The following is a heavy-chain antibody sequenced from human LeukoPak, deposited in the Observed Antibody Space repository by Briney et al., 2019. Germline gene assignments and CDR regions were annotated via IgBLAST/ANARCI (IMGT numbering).Heavy chain of an antibody. CDR1: GFTFSSYA. Sequence: PGGSLRLSCAASGFTFSSYAMSWVRQAPGKGLEWGSALISGGGSTYYEDSVKGRFTISRDNSKNTLYLQMNSLRAEDTAVYYCAKGFRNTVTTFDYWGQGTLVTVSS. CDR3: AKGFRNTVTTFDY. V-gene: IGHV3-23*01. J-gene: IGHJ4*02. CDR2: LISGGGST. D-gene: IGHD4-17*01.